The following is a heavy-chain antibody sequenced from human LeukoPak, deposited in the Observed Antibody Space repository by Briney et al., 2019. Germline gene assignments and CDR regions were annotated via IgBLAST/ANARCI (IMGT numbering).Heavy chain of an antibody. CDR2: IYWDDNK. CDR1: AFSLNTPGVG. Sequence: SGPTLVNPTETLTLTCTFSAFSLNTPGVGVAWIRQPPGKALEWLALIYWDDNKRYSPSLKRRLTVTKDTSNNQVVLTMSNLDPVDTATFYCAHSKSRYSNTWGAFDYWGQGTVVTVSS. V-gene: IGHV2-5*02. D-gene: IGHD6-13*01. CDR3: AHSKSRYSNTWGAFDY. J-gene: IGHJ4*02.